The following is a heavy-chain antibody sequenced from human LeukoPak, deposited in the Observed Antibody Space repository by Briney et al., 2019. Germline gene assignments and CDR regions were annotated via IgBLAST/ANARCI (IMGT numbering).Heavy chain of an antibody. V-gene: IGHV1-46*01. CDR2: INPSGGST. Sequence: GESLKISCKGSGYSFTSYYMHWVRQAPGQGLEWMGIINPSGGSTSYAQKSQGRVTMTRDTSTSTVYMELSSLRPEDTAVYYCAVLTGSFDYWGQGTLVTVSS. D-gene: IGHD3-9*01. CDR3: AVLTGSFDY. J-gene: IGHJ4*02. CDR1: GYSFTSYY.